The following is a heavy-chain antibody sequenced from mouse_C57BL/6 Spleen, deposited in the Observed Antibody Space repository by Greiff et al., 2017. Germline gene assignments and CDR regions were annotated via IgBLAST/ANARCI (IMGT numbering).Heavy chain of an antibody. J-gene: IGHJ3*01. D-gene: IGHD3-2*02. CDR3: ARGQLRLPFAY. Sequence: EVQVVESGPGMVKPSQSLSLTCTVTGYSITSGYDWHWIRHFPGNKLEWMGYISYSGSTNYNPSLKSRISITHDTSKNHFFLKLNSVTTEDTATYYCARGQLRLPFAYWGQGTLVTVSA. CDR2: ISYSGST. CDR1: GYSITSGYD. V-gene: IGHV3-1*01.